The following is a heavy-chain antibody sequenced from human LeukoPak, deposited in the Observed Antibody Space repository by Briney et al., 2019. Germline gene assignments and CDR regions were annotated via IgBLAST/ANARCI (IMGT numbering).Heavy chain of an antibody. CDR1: GFTFSSYA. V-gene: IGHV3-30-3*01. CDR3: ARDPLAVYYFDY. Sequence: GGSLRLSCAASGFTFSSYAMPWVRQAPGKGLEWVAVISYDGSNKYYADSVKGRFTISRDNSKNTLYLQMNSLRAEDTAVYYCARDPLAVYYFDYWGQGTLVTVSS. CDR2: ISYDGSNK. J-gene: IGHJ4*02.